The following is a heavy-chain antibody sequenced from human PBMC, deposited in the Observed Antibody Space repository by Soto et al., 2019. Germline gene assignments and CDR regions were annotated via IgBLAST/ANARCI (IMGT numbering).Heavy chain of an antibody. Sequence: GGSLRLSCAASGFTFSSYGMHWVRQAPGKGLEWVAVIWYDGSNKYYADSVKGRFTISRDNSKNTLYLQMNSLRAEDTAVYYCARGVSYTAMVFGYGMDVWGQGTTVTVSS. V-gene: IGHV3-33*01. CDR2: IWYDGSNK. CDR1: GFTFSSYG. J-gene: IGHJ6*02. D-gene: IGHD5-18*01. CDR3: ARGVSYTAMVFGYGMDV.